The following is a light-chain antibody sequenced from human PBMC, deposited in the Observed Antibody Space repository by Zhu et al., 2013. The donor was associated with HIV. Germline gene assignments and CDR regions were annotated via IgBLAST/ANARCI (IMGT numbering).Light chain of an antibody. V-gene: IGKV3-11*01. CDR1: QSVRKN. CDR3: QHRANWPRT. Sequence: DIVLTQSPGTLSLSPGERATLSCRASQSVRKNILSWYQQKPGQPPRLLIYGASTRATGIPARFSGSGSGTEFTLTISSLEPEDSAVYYCQHRANWPRTFGQGTRVEIK. CDR2: GAS. J-gene: IGKJ1*01.